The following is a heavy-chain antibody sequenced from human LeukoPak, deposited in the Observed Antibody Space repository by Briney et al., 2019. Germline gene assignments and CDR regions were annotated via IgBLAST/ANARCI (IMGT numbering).Heavy chain of an antibody. CDR1: GFTFSDHY. CDR2: ISTDGYTT. Sequence: GGSLRLSCVASGFTFSDHYMDWVRQAPRKGLVWVSRISTDGYTTDYADFVQGRFTASRDNTKNTWSLEMNSLRAEDTAVYYCVVGGSPGYWGQGTLVTVSS. D-gene: IGHD2-15*01. V-gene: IGHV3-74*01. CDR3: VVGGSPGY. J-gene: IGHJ4*02.